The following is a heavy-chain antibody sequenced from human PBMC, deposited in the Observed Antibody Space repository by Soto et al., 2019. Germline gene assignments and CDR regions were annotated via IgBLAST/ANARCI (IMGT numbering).Heavy chain of an antibody. D-gene: IGHD2-21*02. CDR1: GGSISSYY. J-gene: IGHJ6*02. CDR2: IYYSGST. Sequence: SETLSLSCTVSGGSISSYYWSWIRQPPGKGLEWIGYIYYSGSTNYNPSLKSRVTISVDTSKNQFSLKLSSVTAADTAVYYCARVAVVTRNYYYYGMDVWGQGTTVTVSS. V-gene: IGHV4-59*12. CDR3: ARVAVVTRNYYYYGMDV.